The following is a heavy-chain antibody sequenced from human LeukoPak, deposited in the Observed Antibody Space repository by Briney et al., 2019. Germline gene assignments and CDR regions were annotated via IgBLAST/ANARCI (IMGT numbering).Heavy chain of an antibody. J-gene: IGHJ4*02. V-gene: IGHV3-21*01. CDR3: ERLRGYYFDY. D-gene: IGHD3-22*01. Sequence: GGSLRLSCAASGFTFSSYTMNWVRQAPGKGLEWVSSITSSSSHIYYADSVKGRFTISRDNAKNSLFLQMNSLRAEDTAVYYCERLRGYYFDYWGQGTLATVSS. CDR2: ITSSSSHI. CDR1: GFTFSSYT.